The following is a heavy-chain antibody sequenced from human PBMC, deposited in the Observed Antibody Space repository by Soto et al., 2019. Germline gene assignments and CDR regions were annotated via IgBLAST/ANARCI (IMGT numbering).Heavy chain of an antibody. CDR3: ARDRAGIAAAGNFDY. D-gene: IGHD6-13*01. J-gene: IGHJ4*02. V-gene: IGHV1-18*01. Sequence: QVQLVQSGAEVKKPGASVKVSCKASGYTFTSYGISWVRQAPGQGLEWMGWISAYNGNTNYAQKPQGRVTMXXDXAXXTAYMELRSLRSDDTAVYYCARDRAGIAAAGNFDYWGQGTLVTVSS. CDR1: GYTFTSYG. CDR2: ISAYNGNT.